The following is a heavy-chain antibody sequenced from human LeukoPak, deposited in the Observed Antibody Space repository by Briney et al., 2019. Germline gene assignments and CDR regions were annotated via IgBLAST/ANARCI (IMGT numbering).Heavy chain of an antibody. V-gene: IGHV4-31*03. J-gene: IGHJ4*02. CDR1: GALISSGGYY. D-gene: IGHD2-8*01. Sequence: SETLSLTCTVSGALISSGGYYWSWIRQHPGKGLEWIGYIDDSGRTYYNPPLKSRITISVDTSKDHFSLNLNSVTAADTAVYFCARNNGVDFDYWGQGTLVTVSS. CDR2: IDDSGRT. CDR3: ARNNGVDFDY.